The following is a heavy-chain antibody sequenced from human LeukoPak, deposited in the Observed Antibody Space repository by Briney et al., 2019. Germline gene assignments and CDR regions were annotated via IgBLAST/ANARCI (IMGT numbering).Heavy chain of an antibody. J-gene: IGHJ4*02. CDR1: GFTFSDYD. CDR3: AKDELAVAIFDS. CDR2: ISKTAGDT. D-gene: IGHD6-19*01. Sequence: GGSLRLSCAASGFTFSDYDMYWVRQSTGKGLEWVSAISKTAGDTYYADSVKGRFAISRDNSKNLLYLQMNSLTAEDTAVYYCAKDELAVAIFDSWGQGTLVTVSS. V-gene: IGHV3-13*01.